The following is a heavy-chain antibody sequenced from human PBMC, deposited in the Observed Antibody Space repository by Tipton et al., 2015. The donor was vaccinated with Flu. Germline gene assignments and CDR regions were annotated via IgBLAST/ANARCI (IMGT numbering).Heavy chain of an antibody. CDR3: ARVSMIRSVVSLFDT. J-gene: IGHJ4*02. Sequence: SLRLSCAASGFTVSTKYMSWVRQAPGTGLEWVSVIYSGGSTYYADSVKGRFTISRDNSKNTLYLQINSLRAEDTAVYYCARVSMIRSVVSLFDTWGQGALVTVSS. CDR1: GFTVSTKY. CDR2: IYSGGST. V-gene: IGHV3-53*01. D-gene: IGHD3-10*01.